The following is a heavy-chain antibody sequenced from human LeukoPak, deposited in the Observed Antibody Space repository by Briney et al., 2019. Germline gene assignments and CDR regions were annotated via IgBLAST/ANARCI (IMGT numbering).Heavy chain of an antibody. CDR2: ISWNSGSI. CDR1: GFTFDDYA. Sequence: QPGGSLRLSCAASGFTFDDYAMHWVRQAPGKGLEWVSGISWNSGSIVYADSVKGRFTISRDNAKNSLYLQMNSLRAEDTALYYCAKDWQRYSSGWYYYYFDYWGQGTLVTVSS. CDR3: AKDWQRYSSGWYYYYFDY. V-gene: IGHV3-9*01. J-gene: IGHJ4*02. D-gene: IGHD6-19*01.